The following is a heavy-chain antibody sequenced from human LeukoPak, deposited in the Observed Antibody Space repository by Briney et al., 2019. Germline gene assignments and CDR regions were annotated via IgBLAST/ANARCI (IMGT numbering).Heavy chain of an antibody. CDR1: GGSISSSSYY. Sequence: SETLSLTCTVSGGSISSSSYYWGWIRQPPGKGLEWIGSIYYSGSTYYNPSLKSRVTISVDTSKNQFSLKLSSVTAADTAVYYCARLGGYNYGYYLDYWGQGTLVTVPS. CDR2: IYYSGST. V-gene: IGHV4-39*07. CDR3: ARLGGYNYGYYLDY. J-gene: IGHJ4*02. D-gene: IGHD5-18*01.